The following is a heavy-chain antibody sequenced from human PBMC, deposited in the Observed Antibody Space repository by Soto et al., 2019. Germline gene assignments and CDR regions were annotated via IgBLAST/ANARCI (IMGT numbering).Heavy chain of an antibody. Sequence: RQPPGEGLEWIGTFYYSESTYYNPSLESRVTISVDTSKNQFSLKVSSVTVADTAVYYCARLGGYCSSTSCYGYYGMDVWGQGTTVTVSS. V-gene: IGHV4-39*01. D-gene: IGHD2-2*01. CDR2: FYYSEST. CDR3: ARLGGYCSSTSCYGYYGMDV. J-gene: IGHJ6*02.